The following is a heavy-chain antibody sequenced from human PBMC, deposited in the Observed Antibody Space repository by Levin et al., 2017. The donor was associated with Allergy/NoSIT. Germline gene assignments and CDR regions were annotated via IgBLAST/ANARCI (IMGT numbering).Heavy chain of an antibody. V-gene: IGHV3-30-3*01. Sequence: GESLKISCAASGFSFSNCAMHWVRQAAGQGLEWVAVIAYDGANKYYADSVKGRFTISKDNSKNTLFLQMDSLRPEDTAVYYCARDLWTLVTYGTRGVFDYWGQGILVTVSS. J-gene: IGHJ4*02. CDR1: GFSFSNCA. D-gene: IGHD3-10*01. CDR2: IAYDGANK. CDR3: ARDLWTLVTYGTRGVFDY.